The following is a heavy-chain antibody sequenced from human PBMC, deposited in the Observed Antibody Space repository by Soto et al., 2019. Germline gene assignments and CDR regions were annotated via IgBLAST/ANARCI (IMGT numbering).Heavy chain of an antibody. V-gene: IGHV3-74*01. Sequence: EVQLVESGGGLVQPGGSLRLSCAASGFTFSSYWMHWVRQAPGKGLVWVSRINSDGSSTSYADSVKGRFTISRDNAKNTLYLQINSLRAVDTAVYYCARAKPVTVPPLLWGQGTLVTVSS. CDR1: GFTFSSYW. CDR2: INSDGSST. D-gene: IGHD4-17*01. CDR3: ARAKPVTVPPLL. J-gene: IGHJ4*02.